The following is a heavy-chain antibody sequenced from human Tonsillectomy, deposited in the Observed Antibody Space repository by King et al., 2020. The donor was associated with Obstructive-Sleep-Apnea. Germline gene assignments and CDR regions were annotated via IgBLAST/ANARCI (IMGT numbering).Heavy chain of an antibody. CDR3: VKDKNSGWYVDYFDY. CDR2: ISWNSGSI. V-gene: IGHV3-9*01. CDR1: GFTFDDYA. J-gene: IGHJ4*02. D-gene: IGHD6-19*01. Sequence: VQLVESGGGLVQLGRSLRLSCAASGFTFDDYAMHWVRQAPGKGLEWVSGISWNSGSIGYADSVKGRFTISRDNARSSLYLEMNSLRVEDTAFYYCVKDKNSGWYVDYFDYWGQGTLVTVSS.